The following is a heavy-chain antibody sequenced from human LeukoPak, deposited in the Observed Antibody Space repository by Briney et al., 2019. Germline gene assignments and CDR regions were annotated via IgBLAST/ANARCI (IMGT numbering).Heavy chain of an antibody. D-gene: IGHD2-2*01. Sequence: SETLSLTCTVSGGSISSGGYYWSWIRQHPGKGLEWIGYIYYSGSTYYNPSLKSRVTISVDTSKNQFSLKLSSVTAADTAVYYCAREYNVVVPAGNYYGMDVWGQGTTVTVSS. CDR1: GGSISSGGYY. V-gene: IGHV4-31*03. CDR2: IYYSGST. J-gene: IGHJ6*02. CDR3: AREYNVVVPAGNYYGMDV.